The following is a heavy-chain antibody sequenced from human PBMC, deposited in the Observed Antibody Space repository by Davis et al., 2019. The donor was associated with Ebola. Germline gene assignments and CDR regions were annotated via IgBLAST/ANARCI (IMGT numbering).Heavy chain of an antibody. J-gene: IGHJ4*02. V-gene: IGHV3-53*04. CDR2: IYSGAST. CDR3: VKDPSSGWIREYFDY. Sequence: ETLSLTCAVYGGSFSGYYWSWIRQAPGKGLEWVSVIYSGASTYYADSVKGRFTISRHNSKNTLYLQMSSLRAEDTAVYYCVKDPSSGWIREYFDYWGQGTLVTVSS. CDR1: GGSFSGYY. D-gene: IGHD6-19*01.